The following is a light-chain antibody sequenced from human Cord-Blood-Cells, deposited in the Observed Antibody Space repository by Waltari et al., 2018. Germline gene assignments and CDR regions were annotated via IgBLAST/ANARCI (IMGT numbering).Light chain of an antibody. CDR1: SSDVGGYSY. J-gene: IGLJ3*02. V-gene: IGLV2-11*01. CDR2: DVS. CDR3: CSYAGSYTLL. Sequence: QSALTQPRSVSGSPGQSVTISCSGTSSDVGGYSYVSWYQQHPGKAPKLMIYDVSKRPSGVPDRVSGSKPGNTASLTISGLQAEDEADYYCCSYAGSYTLLFGGGTKLTVL.